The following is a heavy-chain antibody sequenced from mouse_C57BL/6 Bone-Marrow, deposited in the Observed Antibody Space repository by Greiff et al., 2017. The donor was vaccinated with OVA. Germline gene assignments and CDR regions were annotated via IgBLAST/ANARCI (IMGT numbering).Heavy chain of an antibody. V-gene: IGHV1-22*01. CDR3: APITTVVATDFDY. D-gene: IGHD1-1*01. CDR2: INPNNGGT. J-gene: IGHJ2*01. CDR1: GYTFTDYN. Sequence: EVMLVESGPELVKPGASVKMSCKASGYTFTDYNMHWVKQSHGKSLEWIGYINPNNGGTSYNQKFKGKATLTVNKSSSTAYMELRSLTSEDSAVYYCAPITTVVATDFDYWGQGTTLTVSS.